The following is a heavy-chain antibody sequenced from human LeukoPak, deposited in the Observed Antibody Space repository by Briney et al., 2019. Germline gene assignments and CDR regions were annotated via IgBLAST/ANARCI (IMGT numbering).Heavy chain of an antibody. Sequence: GESLKISCKGSGYSFTKYWIGWVRQMPGKGLGWMGLINPGNSGIRNSPSFQGQVTFSADKSISTAYLQWSSLEASDTAMYYCARHNRLEGTTQRTFDIWGQGTMVAVSS. CDR2: INPGNSGI. CDR1: GYSFTKYW. CDR3: ARHNRLEGTTQRTFDI. D-gene: IGHD1/OR15-1a*01. J-gene: IGHJ3*02. V-gene: IGHV5-51*01.